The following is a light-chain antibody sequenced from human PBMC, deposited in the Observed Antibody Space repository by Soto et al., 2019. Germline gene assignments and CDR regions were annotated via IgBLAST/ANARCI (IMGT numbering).Light chain of an antibody. Sequence: DIVMTQSPLSLPVTPGEPASISCRSSHSLLHSNGYNYLDWYLQKPGKAPKLLIYKASSLESGVPSRFSGSGSGTEFTLTISSLQPEDFATYYCQQLNTYPITFAQGTRLEIK. V-gene: IGKV2-28*01. CDR1: HSLLHSNGYNY. J-gene: IGKJ5*01. CDR2: KAS. CDR3: QQLNTYPIT.